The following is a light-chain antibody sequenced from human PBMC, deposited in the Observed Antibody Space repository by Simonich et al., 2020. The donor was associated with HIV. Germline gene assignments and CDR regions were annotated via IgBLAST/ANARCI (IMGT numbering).Light chain of an antibody. CDR3: QQYGSSPFT. CDR1: QSVSSSY. CDR2: GAS. V-gene: IGKV3-20*01. Sequence: EIVLTQSPGTLSLSPGERATLSCRASQSVSSSYLAWDQQKPGQAPRLLIYGASSRATGIPDRFRGSGSGTDFTLTISRLEPEDFAVYYCQQYGSSPFTFGPGTKVDIK. J-gene: IGKJ3*01.